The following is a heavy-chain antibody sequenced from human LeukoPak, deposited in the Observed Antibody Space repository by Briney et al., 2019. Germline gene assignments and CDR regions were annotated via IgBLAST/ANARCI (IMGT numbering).Heavy chain of an antibody. J-gene: IGHJ4*02. CDR3: AGGRDY. V-gene: IGHV4-34*01. CDR2: INHSGST. CDR1: GGSFSGYY. Sequence: SETLSLTCAVYGGSFSGYYWSWIRQPPGKGLEWIGEINHSGSTNYNPSLKGRVTISVDTSKNQFSLKLSSVTAADTAVYYCAGGRDYWGQGTLVTVSS.